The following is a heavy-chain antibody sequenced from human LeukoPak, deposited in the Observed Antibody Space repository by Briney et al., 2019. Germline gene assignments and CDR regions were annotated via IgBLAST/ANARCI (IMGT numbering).Heavy chain of an antibody. J-gene: IGHJ4*02. CDR2: INAGNGNT. Sequence: ASVKVSCKASGYTFNSYAMHWVRQAPGQRLEWMGWINAGNGNTKYSQKFQGRVTITRDTSASTAYMELSSLRSEDTAVYYCASLYGSGSYPEIWGQGTLVTVSS. V-gene: IGHV1-3*01. D-gene: IGHD3-10*01. CDR1: GYTFNSYA. CDR3: ASLYGSGSYPEI.